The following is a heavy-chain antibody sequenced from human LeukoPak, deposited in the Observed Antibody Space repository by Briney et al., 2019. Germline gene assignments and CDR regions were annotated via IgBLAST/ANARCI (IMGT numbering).Heavy chain of an antibody. V-gene: IGHV3-9*01. CDR3: AKDIAGAVAGRLGPGDAFDI. CDR2: ISWNSGSI. D-gene: IGHD6-19*01. Sequence: PGRSLRLSCAASGFTFDDYAMHWVRQAPGKGLEWVSGISWNSGSIGYADSVKGRFTISRDNAKNSLYLQMNSLRAEDTALYYCAKDIAGAVAGRLGPGDAFDIWSQGTMVTVSS. J-gene: IGHJ3*02. CDR1: GFTFDDYA.